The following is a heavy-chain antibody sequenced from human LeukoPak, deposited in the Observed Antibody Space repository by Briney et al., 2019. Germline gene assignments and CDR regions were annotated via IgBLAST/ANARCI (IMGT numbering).Heavy chain of an antibody. CDR2: ISGSDGST. CDR1: GFTFSTHA. J-gene: IGHJ4*02. Sequence: GGSLRLSCAASGFTFSTHAMSWVRQAPGNGLEWVSAISGSDGSTYYADSVKGRFTISRDNSRNTLYLQMNSLRAEDTAIYYCAGQIGYFDYWGQGALVTVSS. CDR3: AGQIGYFDY. V-gene: IGHV3-23*01.